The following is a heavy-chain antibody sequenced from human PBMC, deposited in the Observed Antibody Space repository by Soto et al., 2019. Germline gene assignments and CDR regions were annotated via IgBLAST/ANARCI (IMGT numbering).Heavy chain of an antibody. V-gene: IGHV3-9*01. CDR1: GFTFDDYA. J-gene: IGHJ4*02. D-gene: IGHD2-15*01. CDR2: ISWNSGSI. CDR3: AKDLGYCSGGSCYPTFALDY. Sequence: PGGSLRLSCAASGFTFDDYAMHWVRQAPGKGLEWVSGISWNSGSIGYADSVKGRFTISRDNAKNSLYLQMNSLRAEDTALYYCAKDLGYCSGGSCYPTFALDYWGQGTLVTVSS.